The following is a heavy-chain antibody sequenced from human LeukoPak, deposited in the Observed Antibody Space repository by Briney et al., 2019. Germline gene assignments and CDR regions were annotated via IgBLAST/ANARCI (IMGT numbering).Heavy chain of an antibody. J-gene: IGHJ4*02. D-gene: IGHD3-22*01. CDR2: MNPNSGNT. CDR1: GYTFTSYD. Sequence: ASVKVSCKASGYTFTSYDINWVRQATGQGLEWMGWMNPNSGNTGYAQKFQGRVTMTRNTSISTAYMELSSLRSEDTAVYYCARSYDSSGSPSDYWGQGTLVTVSS. V-gene: IGHV1-8*01. CDR3: ARSYDSSGSPSDY.